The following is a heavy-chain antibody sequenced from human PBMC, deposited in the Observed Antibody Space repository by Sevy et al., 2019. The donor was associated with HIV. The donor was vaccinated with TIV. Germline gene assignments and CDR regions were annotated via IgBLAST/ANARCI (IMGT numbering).Heavy chain of an antibody. D-gene: IGHD1-7*01. Sequence: GGSLRLSCAASGFTFSDYYMSWIRQAPGKGLEWVSYISSSGSTIYYADSVKGRFTISRDNAKNSLYLQMNSLRTEDTAVYYCARKSGTPPIIPDYWGQGTLVTVSS. J-gene: IGHJ4*02. CDR2: ISSSGSTI. V-gene: IGHV3-11*01. CDR3: ARKSGTPPIIPDY. CDR1: GFTFSDYY.